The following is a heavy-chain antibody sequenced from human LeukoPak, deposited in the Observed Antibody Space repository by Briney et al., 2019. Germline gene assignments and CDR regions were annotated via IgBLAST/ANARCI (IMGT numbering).Heavy chain of an antibody. J-gene: IGHJ4*02. CDR1: GGSMSPYH. CDR2: IYYSGST. D-gene: IGHD6-19*01. Sequence: SETLSLTCTVSGGSMSPYHWGWIRQPPGKGLEWTGYIYYSGSTNYNPSFNSRVTISVDTSKNQFSLRLSSVTAADTAIYYCARAVSGRFDYWGQGTLVTVSS. CDR3: ARAVSGRFDY. V-gene: IGHV4-59*08.